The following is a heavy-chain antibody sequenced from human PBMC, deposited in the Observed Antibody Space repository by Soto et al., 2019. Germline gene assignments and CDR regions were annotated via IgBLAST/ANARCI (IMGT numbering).Heavy chain of an antibody. CDR2: IYPGDSDT. V-gene: IGHV5-51*01. CDR3: ARLSCSGGTCQKKYYYYYYMDV. J-gene: IGHJ6*03. D-gene: IGHD2-15*01. Sequence: GESLKISCKGSGYSFTSYWIGWVRQMPGKGLEWMGIIYPGDSDTRYNPSSQGQVTISADKSISTAYLQWSSLKASDTAMYYCARLSCSGGTCQKKYYYYYYMDVWGKGTTVTVSS. CDR1: GYSFTSYW.